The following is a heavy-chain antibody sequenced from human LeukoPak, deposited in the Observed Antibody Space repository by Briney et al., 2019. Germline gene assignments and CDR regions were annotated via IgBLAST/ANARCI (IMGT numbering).Heavy chain of an antibody. V-gene: IGHV4-59*01. CDR2: MYYSGST. J-gene: IGHJ4*02. CDR1: GGSISSYY. Sequence: PSETLSLTCTVSGGSISSYYWSWIRQPPGKGLEWIGYMYYSGSTNYNPSLKSRDTISVDTSKNQFSLKLSSVTAADTAVYYCARVSGFWSGFGYFDYWGQGTLVTVSS. CDR3: ARVSGFWSGFGYFDY. D-gene: IGHD3-3*01.